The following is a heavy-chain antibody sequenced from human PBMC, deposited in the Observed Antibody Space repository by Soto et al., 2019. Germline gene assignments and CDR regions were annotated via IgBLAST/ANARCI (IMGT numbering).Heavy chain of an antibody. Sequence: KPSETLSLTCTVSGGSISSGGYYWSWIRQHPGKGLEWIGYIYYSGSTYYNPSLKSRVTISVDTSKNQFSLKLSSVTTADTAVYYCARGYCSSTSCYDYYFDYWGQGTLVTVSS. V-gene: IGHV4-31*03. CDR1: GGSISSGGYY. CDR3: ARGYCSSTSCYDYYFDY. D-gene: IGHD2-2*01. J-gene: IGHJ4*02. CDR2: IYYSGST.